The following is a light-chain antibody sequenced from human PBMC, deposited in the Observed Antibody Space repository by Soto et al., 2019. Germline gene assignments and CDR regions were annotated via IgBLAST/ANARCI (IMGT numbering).Light chain of an antibody. V-gene: IGLV1-51*01. CDR3: QSYDNSPSTYV. Sequence: QSVLTQPPSVSAAPGQRVTISCFGSGSNIGNNFVSWYQQFPGTSPKLLIYDNNKRPSGIPGRFSGSKSGTSATLDITGLQTGDEADYYCQSYDNSPSTYVFGTGTKVTVL. J-gene: IGLJ1*01. CDR2: DNN. CDR1: GSNIGNNF.